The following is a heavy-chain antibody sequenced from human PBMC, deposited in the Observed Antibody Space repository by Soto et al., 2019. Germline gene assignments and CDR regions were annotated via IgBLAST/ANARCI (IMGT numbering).Heavy chain of an antibody. Sequence: SETLSLTCTVSGGSISSGDYYWSWIRQPPGKGLEWIGYIYYSGSTYYNPSLKSRVTISVDTSKNQFSLKLSSVTAADTAVYYCARGSYYYDSSGYYHYWGQRTLGTVS. D-gene: IGHD3-22*01. CDR1: GGSISSGDYY. V-gene: IGHV4-30-4*01. CDR3: ARGSYYYDSSGYYHY. J-gene: IGHJ4*02. CDR2: IYYSGST.